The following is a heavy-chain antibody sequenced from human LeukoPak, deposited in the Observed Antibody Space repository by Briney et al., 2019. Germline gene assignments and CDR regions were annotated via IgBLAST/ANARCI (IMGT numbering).Heavy chain of an antibody. Sequence: GGSLRLSCAASGFTFSTYEMNWVRQAPGKGLEWVSHISSSGITIYYADSVKGRFTISRDNAKNSLYLQMNSLRAEDTAVYYCANRVPASLDRYYYGMDVWGQGTTVTVSS. CDR3: ANRVPASLDRYYYGMDV. CDR2: ISSSGITI. CDR1: GFTFSTYE. V-gene: IGHV3-48*03. J-gene: IGHJ6*02. D-gene: IGHD2-2*01.